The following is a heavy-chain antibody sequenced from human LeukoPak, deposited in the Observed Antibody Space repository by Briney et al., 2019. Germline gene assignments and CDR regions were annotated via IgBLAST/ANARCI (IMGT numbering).Heavy chain of an antibody. V-gene: IGHV3-23*01. J-gene: IGHJ3*02. Sequence: PGGSLRLSCAASGFTFSSYAMSWVRQAPGKGLEWVSAISGSGGSTYYADSVKGRFTISRDNSKNTLYLQMNSLRAEDTAVYYYAKFCGGDCYSGRNQPPGAFDIWGQGTMVTVSS. CDR1: GFTFSSYA. D-gene: IGHD2-21*02. CDR2: ISGSGGST. CDR3: AKFCGGDCYSGRNQPPGAFDI.